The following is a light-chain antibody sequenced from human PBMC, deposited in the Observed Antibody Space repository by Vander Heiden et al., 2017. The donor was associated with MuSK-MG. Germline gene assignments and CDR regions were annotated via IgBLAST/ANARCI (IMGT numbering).Light chain of an antibody. J-gene: IGKJ2*01. CDR1: QSISSY. Sequence: DIQMTKSPSSLSASVGDRVTITCRASQSISSYLNWYQQKPGKAPKLLIYAASSLQSGVTSRFSGSGSGTDFTLTISRLQPEDFATYYCQQSDSTPSTFGQGTKMEIK. CDR3: QQSDSTPST. CDR2: AAS. V-gene: IGKV1-39*01.